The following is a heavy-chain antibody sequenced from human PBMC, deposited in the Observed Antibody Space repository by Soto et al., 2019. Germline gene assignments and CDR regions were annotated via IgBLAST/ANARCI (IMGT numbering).Heavy chain of an antibody. D-gene: IGHD3-10*01. V-gene: IGHV4-31*03. Sequence: PSETLSLTCSVSGGSISSGGYYWSWIRQHPGKGLEWIGYIYYSGSTYYNPSLKSRVTISVDTSKNQFSLKLSSVTAADTAVHYCASGSYGSGSYRSPAAFDIWGQGTMVTVSS. CDR3: ASGSYGSGSYRSPAAFDI. CDR1: GGSISSGGYY. CDR2: IYYSGST. J-gene: IGHJ3*02.